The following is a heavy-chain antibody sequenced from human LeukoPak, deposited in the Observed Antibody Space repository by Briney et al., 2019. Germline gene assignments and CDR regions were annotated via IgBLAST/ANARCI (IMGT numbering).Heavy chain of an antibody. CDR2: ISYDGSEK. Sequence: PGGSLRLSCAVSGFIFSSSGIHWVRQAPGKGLVRVAGISYDGSEKYYAESVKGRFTISRDNSKTTVYLQMNSLKIEDTAVYYCAKDLLAVTAPKAYFDFWGQGTLVTVSS. D-gene: IGHD2-21*02. CDR3: AKDLLAVTAPKAYFDF. CDR1: GFIFSSSG. V-gene: IGHV3-30*18. J-gene: IGHJ4*02.